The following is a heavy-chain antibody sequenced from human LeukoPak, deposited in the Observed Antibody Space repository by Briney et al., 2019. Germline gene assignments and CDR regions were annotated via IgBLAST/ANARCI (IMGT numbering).Heavy chain of an antibody. CDR1: GGTFSSYA. V-gene: IGHV1-69*01. CDR2: IIPIFGTA. J-gene: IGHJ5*02. Sequence: SVQVSCQASGGTFSSYAISWVRQAPGQGLEWMGGIIPIFGTANYAQKFQGRVTITADESTSTAYMELSSLRSEDTAVYYCARASLVRVLFDPWGQGTLVTVSS. CDR3: ARASLVRVLFDP. D-gene: IGHD2-8*01.